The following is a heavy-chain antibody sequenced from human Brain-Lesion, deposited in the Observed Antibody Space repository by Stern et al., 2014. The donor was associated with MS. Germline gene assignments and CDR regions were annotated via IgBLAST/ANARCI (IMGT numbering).Heavy chain of an antibody. CDR3: ARAHGDTWDCFDP. Sequence: EVQLVESGGDLVQPGGSLRLSCTASGFTFSTYWMHWVRQAPGKGLVWVSRINGDGSRTSYADSVKGRFTISRDNAKNTPSVAMNSLRVEDTVVYYCARAHGDTWDCFDPWGQGTLVTVSS. D-gene: IGHD3-10*01. V-gene: IGHV3-74*01. J-gene: IGHJ5*02. CDR2: INGDGSRT. CDR1: GFTFSTYW.